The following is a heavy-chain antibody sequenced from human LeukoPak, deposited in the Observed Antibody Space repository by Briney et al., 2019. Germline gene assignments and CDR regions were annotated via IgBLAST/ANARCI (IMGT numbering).Heavy chain of an antibody. J-gene: IGHJ6*02. Sequence: GGSLRLSCTASGFTFSYFWMSWVRQALGKGLEWVANINQDGGEKHYVDSVKGRFTISRDNAKNSLYLQMNSLRAEDTAVYYCARDGSGIYYYYHYTMDVWGQGTTVTVSS. CDR3: ARDGSGIYYYYHYTMDV. CDR1: GFTFSYFW. CDR2: INQDGGEK. D-gene: IGHD3-10*01. V-gene: IGHV3-7*04.